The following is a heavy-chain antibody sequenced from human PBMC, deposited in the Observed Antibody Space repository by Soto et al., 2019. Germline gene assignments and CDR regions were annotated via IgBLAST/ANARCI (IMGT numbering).Heavy chain of an antibody. V-gene: IGHV3-66*01. CDR1: GFTVSNNY. D-gene: IGHD1-1*01. CDR3: ARDGTYNWV. CDR2: IYSGGAT. J-gene: IGHJ4*02. Sequence: EVQLVESGGGLVQPGGSLRLSCAASGFTVSNNYMRWVRQAPGKGLEWVSLIYSGGATYYADSVKGRFTISRDNSKNTPYLQMNSLNAEDTAVYYCARDGTYNWVGGQGILVTVSS.